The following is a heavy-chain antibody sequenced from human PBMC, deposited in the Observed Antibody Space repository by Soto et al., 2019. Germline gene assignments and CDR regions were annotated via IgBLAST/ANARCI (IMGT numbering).Heavy chain of an antibody. CDR1: GYSFKTFW. V-gene: IGHV5-51*01. D-gene: IGHD2-8*01. CDR2: IYPDDSDI. CDR3: ARVRNNGGDGFFDL. Sequence: PGESLKISCRASGYSFKTFWLGWVRQMPGKGLEWMAMIYPDDSDIKYSPSFEGQVTISVDRSITTAYLQWSSLRASDSGMFYCARVRNNGGDGFFDLWGQGTLVTVSS. J-gene: IGHJ4*02.